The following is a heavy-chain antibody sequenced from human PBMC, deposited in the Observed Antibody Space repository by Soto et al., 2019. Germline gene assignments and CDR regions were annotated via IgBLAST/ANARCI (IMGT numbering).Heavy chain of an antibody. D-gene: IGHD6-13*01. CDR2: IFSNDEN. Sequence: QVTLKESGPVLVKPTEPLTLTCTVSGFSLSNARMGVSWIRRPPGKALEWLAHIFSNDENSYSTSLKSRLTTSKATSKSQVVLNMPNIDPVDTATYYCARMWSSSWSVYYYYGMDVWGQGTTVTVSS. V-gene: IGHV2-26*01. J-gene: IGHJ6*02. CDR3: ARMWSSSWSVYYYYGMDV. CDR1: GFSLSNARMG.